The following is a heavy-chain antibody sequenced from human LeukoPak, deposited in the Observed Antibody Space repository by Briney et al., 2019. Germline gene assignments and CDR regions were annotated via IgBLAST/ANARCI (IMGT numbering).Heavy chain of an antibody. CDR2: INHSGST. Sequence: SETLSLTCAVYGGSFSGYYWSWIRQPPGKGLEWIGEINHSGSTNYNPSLKSRVTISVDTFKNQFSLKLSSVTAADTAVYYCARVRRAYYDFWSGYFDYWGQGTLVTVSS. CDR3: ARVRRAYYDFWSGYFDY. V-gene: IGHV4-34*01. D-gene: IGHD3-3*01. CDR1: GGSFSGYY. J-gene: IGHJ4*02.